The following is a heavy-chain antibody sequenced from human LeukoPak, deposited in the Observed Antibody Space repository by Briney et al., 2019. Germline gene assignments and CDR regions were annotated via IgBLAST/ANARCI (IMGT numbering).Heavy chain of an antibody. Sequence: SQTLSLTCTVSGGSISSGGYYWSWIRQHPGKGLEWIGYIYYSGSTYYNPSLKSRLTMSVDTSKNQFSLKLSSVTAADTAVYYCARQKRYDILTGYYGCWFDPWGQGTLVTVSS. CDR3: ARQKRYDILTGYYGCWFDP. CDR2: IYYSGST. CDR1: GGSISSGGYY. D-gene: IGHD3-9*01. J-gene: IGHJ5*02. V-gene: IGHV4-31*03.